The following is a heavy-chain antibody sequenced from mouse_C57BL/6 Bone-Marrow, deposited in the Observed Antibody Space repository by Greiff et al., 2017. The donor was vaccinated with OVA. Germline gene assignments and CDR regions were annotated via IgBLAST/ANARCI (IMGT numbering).Heavy chain of an antibody. CDR1: GFTFSSYA. Sequence: EVQLVESGGGLVKPGGSLKLSCAASGFTFSSYAMSLVRQTPEKRLEWVATISDGGSYTYYPDTVKGRFTISRDNAKNNLYLQMSHLKSEDTAMDYCARDAYYYGSHYFDYWGKGTTLTVSS. CDR3: ARDAYYYGSHYFDY. CDR2: ISDGGSYT. J-gene: IGHJ2*01. V-gene: IGHV5-4*01. D-gene: IGHD1-1*01.